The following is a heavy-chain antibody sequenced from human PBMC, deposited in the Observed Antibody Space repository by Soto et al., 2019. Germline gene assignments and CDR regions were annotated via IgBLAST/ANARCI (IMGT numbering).Heavy chain of an antibody. V-gene: IGHV4-31*03. CDR3: ASGWDYYFYMDV. CDR2: TYNSGSA. CDR1: GGSISSGGFY. D-gene: IGHD6-19*01. Sequence: QVQLQESGPGLVKPSQTLSLTCTVSGGSISSGGFYWSWIRQHPGKGLEWIGNTYNSGSAYYNPSLKSRVTILLDTSKNQVSLRLTYVTAADTAVYYCASGWDYYFYMDVWGKGTTVIVS. J-gene: IGHJ6*03.